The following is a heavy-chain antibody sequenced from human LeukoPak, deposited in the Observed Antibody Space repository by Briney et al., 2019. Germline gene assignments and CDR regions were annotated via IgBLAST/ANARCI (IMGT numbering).Heavy chain of an antibody. Sequence: SETLSLTCAVSGGSISSGGYSWSWIRQPPGKGLEWIGYIYYDGSTYYNASLESRVTISVDTSKNQFSLQLNSVTAADTAVYYCARDVKKWFGEVLGTFDIWGPGTMVTVSS. D-gene: IGHD3-10*01. J-gene: IGHJ3*02. CDR2: IYYDGST. CDR3: ARDVKKWFGEVLGTFDI. V-gene: IGHV4-30-4*07. CDR1: GGSISSGGYS.